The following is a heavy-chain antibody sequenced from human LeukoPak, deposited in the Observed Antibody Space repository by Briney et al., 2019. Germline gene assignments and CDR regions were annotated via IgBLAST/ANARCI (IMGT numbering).Heavy chain of an antibody. CDR3: ARGRRVVRGLLYWHFDL. D-gene: IGHD3-10*01. J-gene: IGHJ2*01. V-gene: IGHV4-34*01. Sequence: SETLSLTCAVYVGSFSGYYWSWIRQPPGKGLEWIGEINNSGSTNYNPSLKSRVTISVDTSKNQFSLKLSSVTAADTAVYYCARGRRVVRGLLYWHFDLWGRGTLVTVSS. CDR2: INNSGST. CDR1: VGSFSGYY.